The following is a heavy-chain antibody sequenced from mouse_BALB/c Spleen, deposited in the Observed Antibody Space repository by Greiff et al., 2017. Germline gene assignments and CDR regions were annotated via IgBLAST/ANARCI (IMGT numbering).Heavy chain of an antibody. CDR1: GFSLTSYG. J-gene: IGHJ3*01. Sequence: VMLVESGPGLVAPSQSLSITCTVSGFSLTSYGVHWVRQPPGKGLEWLGVIWAGGSTNYNSALMSRLSISKDNSTSQVFLKMNSLQTDDTAMYYCARDLIFYYGSSPFAYWGQGTLVTVSA. D-gene: IGHD1-1*01. CDR2: IWAGGST. CDR3: ARDLIFYYGSSPFAY. V-gene: IGHV2-9*02.